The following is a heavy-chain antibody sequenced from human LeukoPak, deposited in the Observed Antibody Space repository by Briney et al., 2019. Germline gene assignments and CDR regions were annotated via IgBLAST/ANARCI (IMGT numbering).Heavy chain of an antibody. CDR2: IYYSGST. CDR1: GGSISSSSYY. V-gene: IGHV4-39*01. Sequence: PSETLSLTCTVSGGSISSSSYYWGWIRQPPGKGLEWIGSIYYSGSTYYNPSLKSRVTISVDTSKNQFSLKLSSVTAADTAVYYCARLDSSSWYPDYWGQGTLDTVSS. D-gene: IGHD6-13*01. CDR3: ARLDSSSWYPDY. J-gene: IGHJ4*02.